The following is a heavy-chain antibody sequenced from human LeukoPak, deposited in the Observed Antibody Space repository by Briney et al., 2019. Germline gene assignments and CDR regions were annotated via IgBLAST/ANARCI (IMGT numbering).Heavy chain of an antibody. CDR3: ARGPWGWFDP. V-gene: IGHV4-34*01. Sequence: PSETLSLTCAVYGGSFSGYYWSWIRQPPGKELEWIGEINHSGSTNYNPSLKSRVTISVDTSKNQFSLKLSSVTAADTAVYYCARGPWGWFDPWGQGTLVTVSS. D-gene: IGHD7-27*01. CDR1: GGSFSGYY. CDR2: INHSGST. J-gene: IGHJ5*02.